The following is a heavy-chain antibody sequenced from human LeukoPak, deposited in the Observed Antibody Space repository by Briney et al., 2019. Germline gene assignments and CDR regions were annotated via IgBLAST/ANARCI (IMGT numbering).Heavy chain of an antibody. CDR3: ARRAWGYYGSGSQNWFDP. CDR1: GGSISSSSYY. CDR2: IYYSGST. D-gene: IGHD3-10*01. V-gene: IGHV4-39*01. Sequence: SETLSLTCTVSGGSISSSSYYWGWIRQPPGKGLEWIGSIYYSGSTYYNPSLKSRVTISVDTSKNQFSLKLSSVTAADTAVYYCARRAWGYYGSGSQNWFDPWGQGTLVTVSS. J-gene: IGHJ5*02.